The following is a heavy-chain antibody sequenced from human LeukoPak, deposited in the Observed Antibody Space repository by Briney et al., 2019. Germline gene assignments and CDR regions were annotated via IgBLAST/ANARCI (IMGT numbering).Heavy chain of an antibody. D-gene: IGHD2-2*01. CDR1: GYTFSSYD. CDR3: ARGVPAAYYYYGMDV. Sequence: ASVKVSCKASGYTFSSYDINWVRQATGQGLEWMGWMNPNSGNTGYAQKFQGGVTMTRNTSISTAYMELSSLRSEDTAVYYCARGVPAAYYYYGMDVWGQGTTVTVSS. V-gene: IGHV1-8*01. CDR2: MNPNSGNT. J-gene: IGHJ6*02.